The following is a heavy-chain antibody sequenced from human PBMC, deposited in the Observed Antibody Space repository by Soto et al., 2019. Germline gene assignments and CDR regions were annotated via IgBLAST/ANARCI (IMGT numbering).Heavy chain of an antibody. CDR1: GFTFSSYS. CDR2: ISSSSSYI. D-gene: IGHD1-26*01. V-gene: IGHV3-21*01. Sequence: RLSCAASGFTFSSYSMNWVRQAPGKGLEWVSSISSSSSYIYYADSVKGRFTISRDNAKNSLYLQMNSLRAEDTAVYYCARVVEVWELSRAFDIWGQGTMVTVSS. CDR3: ARVVEVWELSRAFDI. J-gene: IGHJ3*02.